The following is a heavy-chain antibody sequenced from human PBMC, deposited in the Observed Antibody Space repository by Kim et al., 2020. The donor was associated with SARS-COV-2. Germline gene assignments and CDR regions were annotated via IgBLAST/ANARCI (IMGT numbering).Heavy chain of an antibody. Sequence: SETRSLTCTVSGASISSSYWIWIRQSPGKELEFIAYIFHSGITNYNPSLKSRVTISLDTSKNQVSLNLISVTAADTAVYYCSRLQAAALSLTYHYLDVWGKGTTVTVSS. J-gene: IGHJ6*03. CDR1: GASISSSY. CDR2: IFHSGIT. D-gene: IGHD2-2*01. CDR3: SRLQAAALSLTYHYLDV. V-gene: IGHV4-59*12.